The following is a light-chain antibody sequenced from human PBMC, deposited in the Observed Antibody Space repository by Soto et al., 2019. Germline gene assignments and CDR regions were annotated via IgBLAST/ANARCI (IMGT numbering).Light chain of an antibody. CDR2: GVS. CDR1: QSVSSY. J-gene: IGKJ1*01. V-gene: IGKV3-20*01. Sequence: VFTQSPATLSLSPGERATLSCRASQSVSSYLAWYQQKPGQAPRLLMYGVSNRATGIPDRFSGSGSGTDFTLTISRLEPEDFAVYYCQQYGSSGTFGQGTKVDIK. CDR3: QQYGSSGT.